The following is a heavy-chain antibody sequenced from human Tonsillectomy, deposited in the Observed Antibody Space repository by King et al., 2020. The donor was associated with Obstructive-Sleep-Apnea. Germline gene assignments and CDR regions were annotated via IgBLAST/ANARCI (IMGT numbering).Heavy chain of an antibody. V-gene: IGHV3-30-3*01. D-gene: IGHD2-21*02. CDR1: GFTFNSYA. CDR3: ARGSHPQIVAVTSIGGISLDL. Sequence: VQLVESGGGVVQPGRSLRLSCAASGFTFNSYAMHWVRQAPGKGLEWVAIISYDGSNKFYADSVKGRFTISSDNSKNTLYLQMNGLRPEYTAFFYCARGSHPQIVAVTSIGGISLDLWGRGTLVTVSS. CDR2: ISYDGSNK. J-gene: IGHJ2*01.